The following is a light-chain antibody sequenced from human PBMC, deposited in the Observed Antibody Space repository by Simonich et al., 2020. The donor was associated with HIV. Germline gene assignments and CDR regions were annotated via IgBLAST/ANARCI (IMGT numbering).Light chain of an antibody. CDR1: QSVLYSSNNKNY. Sequence: DIVMTQSPDSLAVSLGERATINCKSSQSVLYSSNNKNYFAWYQQKPGPPPKLLIYCASTRESGVPDRFSGSGSGTDFTLTISSLQAEDVAVYYCQQYYSTPPITFGQGTRLEIK. CDR3: QQYYSTPPIT. V-gene: IGKV4-1*01. J-gene: IGKJ5*01. CDR2: CAS.